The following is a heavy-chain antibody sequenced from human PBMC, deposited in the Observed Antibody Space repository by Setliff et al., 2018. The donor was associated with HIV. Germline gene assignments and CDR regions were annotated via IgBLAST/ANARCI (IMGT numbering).Heavy chain of an antibody. J-gene: IGHJ3*01. CDR1: GGSVSSGSYY. V-gene: IGHV4-61*01. CDR2: IYYSGST. CDR3: ARDGGSSTWGSGAFDV. D-gene: IGHD7-27*01. Sequence: SETLSLTCTVSGGSVSSGSYYWSWIRQPPGKGLEWIGYIYYSGSTKHNPSLKSRVTISLDTSKNQFSLKLTSVTAADTAVYYCARDGGSSTWGSGAFDVWGQGTVVTVSS.